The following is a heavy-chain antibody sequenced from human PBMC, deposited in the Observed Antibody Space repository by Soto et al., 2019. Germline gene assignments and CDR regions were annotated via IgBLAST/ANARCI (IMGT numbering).Heavy chain of an antibody. CDR3: ESMNILAGHAFDF. Sequence: SETLSLTCTVSGDSVRNTNYYWSWILQPPGNGLEWIGYIYYTGATNYNPSLKSRVTISLDTSKNQFSLQLNSVTTADTDVYSCESMNILAGHAFDFWAHRIIVTVSS. CDR1: GDSVRNTNYY. V-gene: IGHV4-61*01. J-gene: IGHJ3*01. D-gene: IGHD3-9*01. CDR2: IYYTGAT.